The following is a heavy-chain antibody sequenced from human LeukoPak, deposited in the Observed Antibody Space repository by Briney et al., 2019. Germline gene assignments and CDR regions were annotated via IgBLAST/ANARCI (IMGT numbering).Heavy chain of an antibody. CDR1: GFTFSSYG. V-gene: IGHV3-30*03. CDR3: ARGAIVENWNSPHY. D-gene: IGHD1-7*01. CDR2: ISYDGSNK. J-gene: IGHJ4*02. Sequence: GGSLRLSCAASGFTFSSYGMHWVRQAPGKGLEWVAVISYDGSNKYYADSVKGRFTISRDNSKNTLYLQMNSLRAEDTAVYYCARGAIVENWNSPHYWGQGTLVTVSS.